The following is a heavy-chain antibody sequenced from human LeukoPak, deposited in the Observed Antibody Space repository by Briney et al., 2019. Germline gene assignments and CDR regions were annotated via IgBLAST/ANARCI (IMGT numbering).Heavy chain of an antibody. CDR1: GFTVSNYE. CDR3: ARVRAAAGSNYYYYMDV. Sequence: GGSLRLSCAASGFTVSNYEMNWVRQAPGKGLEWVSFIASDHTTYYADSVKGRYTLSRDNAKNSLYLQMNSLRAEDTAVYYCARVRAAAGSNYYYYMDVWGKGTTVTISS. CDR2: IASDHTT. D-gene: IGHD6-13*01. J-gene: IGHJ6*03. V-gene: IGHV3-48*03.